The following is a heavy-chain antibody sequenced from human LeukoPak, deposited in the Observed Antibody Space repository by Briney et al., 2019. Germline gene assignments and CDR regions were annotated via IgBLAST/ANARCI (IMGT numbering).Heavy chain of an antibody. CDR1: GFTFSSYC. CDR2: ISSSSSYI. V-gene: IGHV3-21*01. D-gene: IGHD1-26*01. CDR3: ARQWELPLTDYYYGMDV. Sequence: GGSLRLSCAASGFTFSSYCMNWVRQAPGKGLEWVSSISSSSSYIYYADAVKGRFTISRNNDKNSLYLQMNSLRAEDTAVYYCARQWELPLTDYYYGMDVWGQGTTVTVSS. J-gene: IGHJ6*02.